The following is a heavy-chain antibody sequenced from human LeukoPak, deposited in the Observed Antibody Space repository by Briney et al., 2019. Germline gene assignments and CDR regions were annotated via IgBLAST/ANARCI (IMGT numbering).Heavy chain of an antibody. J-gene: IGHJ4*02. Sequence: PSETLSLTCAVYGGSFSGYYWSWIRQPPGKGLEWIGEINHRGSTNYNPSLKSRVTISVDTSKNQFSLKLSSVTAADTAVYYCARGGIRRPDYFDYWGQGTLVTVSS. D-gene: IGHD4-17*01. CDR2: INHRGST. CDR1: GGSFSGYY. CDR3: ARGGIRRPDYFDY. V-gene: IGHV4-34*01.